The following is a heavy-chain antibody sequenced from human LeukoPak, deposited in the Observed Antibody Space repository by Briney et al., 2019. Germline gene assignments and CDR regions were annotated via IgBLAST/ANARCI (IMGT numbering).Heavy chain of an antibody. CDR3: ARGSPSYGDYLIDY. J-gene: IGHJ4*02. V-gene: IGHV3-21*01. D-gene: IGHD4-17*01. CDR2: ISSSSSYI. Sequence: PGGSLRLSCAASGFTFSSYSMNCVRQAPGKGLEWVSSISSSSSYIYYADSVKGRFTISRDNAKNSLYLQMNSLRAEDTAVYYCARGSPSYGDYLIDYWGQGTLVTVSS. CDR1: GFTFSSYS.